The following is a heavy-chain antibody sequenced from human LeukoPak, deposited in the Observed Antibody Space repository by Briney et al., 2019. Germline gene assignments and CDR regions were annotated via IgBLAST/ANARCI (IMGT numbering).Heavy chain of an antibody. CDR3: ARERERRPFDY. Sequence: PSQTLSLTCTVSGGSISSGGYYWSWIRQPPGKGLEWIGYIYHSGSTYYNPSLKSRVTISVDRSKNQFSLKLSSVTAADTAVYYCARERERRPFDYWGQGTLVTVSS. CDR2: IYHSGST. D-gene: IGHD1-26*01. J-gene: IGHJ4*02. CDR1: GGSISSGGYY. V-gene: IGHV4-30-2*01.